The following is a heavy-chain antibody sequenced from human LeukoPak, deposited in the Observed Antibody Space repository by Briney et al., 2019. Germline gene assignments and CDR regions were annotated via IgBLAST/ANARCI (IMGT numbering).Heavy chain of an antibody. CDR1: GGSISSYY. D-gene: IGHD6-19*01. V-gene: IGHV4-59*01. CDR2: IYYSGST. Sequence: PSETLSLTCTVSGGSISSYYWSWIRQPPRKGLEWIGYIYYSGSTNYNPSLKSRVTISVDTSKNQFSLKLSSVTAADTAVYYCARAVAGNFDYWGQGTLVTVSS. J-gene: IGHJ4*02. CDR3: ARAVAGNFDY.